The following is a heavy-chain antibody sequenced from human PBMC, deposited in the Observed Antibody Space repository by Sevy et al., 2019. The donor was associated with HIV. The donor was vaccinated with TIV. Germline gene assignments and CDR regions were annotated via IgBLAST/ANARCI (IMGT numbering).Heavy chain of an antibody. J-gene: IGHJ3*02. CDR1: GGSFSGYY. CDR3: ARDEVGALNHDAFDM. CDR2: INHSGST. D-gene: IGHD1-26*01. V-gene: IGHV4-34*01. Sequence: SDTLSLTCAVYGGSFSGYYWSWIRQPPGKGLEWIGEINHSGSTNYNPSLKGRVTISVDKSKNQFSLKLSSVTAADTGVYYCARDEVGALNHDAFDMWGQGTMVTVSS.